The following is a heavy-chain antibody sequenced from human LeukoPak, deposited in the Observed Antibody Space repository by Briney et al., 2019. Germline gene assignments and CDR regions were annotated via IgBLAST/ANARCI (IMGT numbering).Heavy chain of an antibody. Sequence: SETLSLTCAVYSGSFSGYYWSWIRQPPGKGLEWIGEINHSGSTNYNPSLKSRVTISVDTSKNQFSLKLSSVTAADTAVYYCASLYQLPDWGQGTLVTASS. D-gene: IGHD2-2*01. CDR2: INHSGST. J-gene: IGHJ4*02. CDR1: SGSFSGYY. CDR3: ASLYQLPD. V-gene: IGHV4-34*01.